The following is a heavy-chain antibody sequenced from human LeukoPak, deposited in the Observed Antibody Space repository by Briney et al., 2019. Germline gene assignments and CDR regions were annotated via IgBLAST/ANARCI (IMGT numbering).Heavy chain of an antibody. Sequence: GGSLRLSCAASGFTFNTYAIYWVRQAPGKELEWVSGICGSGGCTYYADSVKGRFTISRDNFKNTVYLQMNSLTADDTAIYYCAKTTVGYSSGRYPGWPADCWGQGTLVTVSS. CDR3: AKTTVGYSSGRYPGWPADC. CDR2: ICGSGGCT. CDR1: GFTFNTYA. J-gene: IGHJ4*02. V-gene: IGHV3-23*01. D-gene: IGHD6-19*01.